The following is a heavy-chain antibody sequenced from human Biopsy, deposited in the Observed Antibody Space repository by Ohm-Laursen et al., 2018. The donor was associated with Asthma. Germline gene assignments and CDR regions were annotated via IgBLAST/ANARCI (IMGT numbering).Heavy chain of an antibody. J-gene: IGHJ4*02. D-gene: IGHD1-7*01. CDR1: GFTFSDYY. Sequence: SLRLSCAASGFTFSDYYMSWIRQAPGKGLERVSYISSSGATIYYADSVRGRFTISRDNAKNSLYLQMNSLRAEDTAVYYCARVMELELLDYWGQGTLVTVSS. CDR2: ISSSGATI. V-gene: IGHV3-11*01. CDR3: ARVMELELLDY.